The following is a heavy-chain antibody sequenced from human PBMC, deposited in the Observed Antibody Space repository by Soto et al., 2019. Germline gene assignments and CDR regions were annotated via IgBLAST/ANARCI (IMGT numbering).Heavy chain of an antibody. Sequence: DVQLVESGGGLIQPGESLRLSCAAFGFTISGKKYVAWVRQAPGKGLEWVSALYDLDGSFYAASVKGRFTTSSDSSKTTVYLQMNDLRTDDTAVYYCATWHEREHAYDVWGQGTTVTVSS. CDR3: ATWHEREHAYDV. CDR2: LYDLDGS. J-gene: IGHJ3*01. V-gene: IGHV3-53*01. D-gene: IGHD1-1*01. CDR1: GFTISGKKY.